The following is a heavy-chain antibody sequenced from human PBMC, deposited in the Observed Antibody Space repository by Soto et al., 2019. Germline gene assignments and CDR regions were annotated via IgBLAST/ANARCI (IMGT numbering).Heavy chain of an antibody. CDR2: INPNGGYT. D-gene: IGHD2-2*01. J-gene: IGHJ4*02. CDR1: GYDFFKYN. V-gene: IGHV1-46*01. CDR3: TRDDSDVVILPAVRPLFDL. Sequence: QVQLVQSGAEVKKPGASVKVSCKTSGYDFFKYNMHWVRQAPGQGLEWMGVINPNGGYTRHAQKFQGRVIMTRDTSSKIVYMELRGLTSADTAMYYCTRDDSDVVILPAVRPLFDLWGQGALVTVSS.